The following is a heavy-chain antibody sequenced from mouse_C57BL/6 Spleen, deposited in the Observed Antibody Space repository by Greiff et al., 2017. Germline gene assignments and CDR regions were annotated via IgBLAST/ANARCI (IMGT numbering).Heavy chain of an antibody. CDR1: GYSITSGYY. V-gene: IGHV3-6*01. J-gene: IGHJ3*01. CDR3: ARGGFAY. CDR2: ISYDGSN. Sequence: DVKLQESGPGLVKPSQSLSLTCSVTGYSITSGYYWNWIRQFPGNKLEWMGYISYDGSNNYNPSLKNRISITRDTSKIQFFLKLNSVTTEDTATYYCARGGFAYWGQGTLVTVSA.